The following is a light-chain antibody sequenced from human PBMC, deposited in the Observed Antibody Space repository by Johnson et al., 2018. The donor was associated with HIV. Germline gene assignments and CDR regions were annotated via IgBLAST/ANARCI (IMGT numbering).Light chain of an antibody. CDR3: GAWDSGLTAHFV. J-gene: IGLJ1*01. V-gene: IGLV1-51*01. CDR1: SSNIGNNY. CDR2: DNN. Sequence: QPVLTQPPSVSAAPGQKVTISCSGSSSNIGNNYVSWYQQLPGTAPKLLIYDNNKRPSGIPDRFSGSKSGTSATLDITGLQTGDEADYYCGAWDSGLTAHFVFVSGTTITVL.